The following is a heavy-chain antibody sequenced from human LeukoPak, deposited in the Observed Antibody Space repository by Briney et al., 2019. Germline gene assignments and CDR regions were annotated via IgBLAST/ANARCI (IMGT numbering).Heavy chain of an antibody. Sequence: ASVKVSCKASGYTFPSYFMHWVRQAPGQGLGWMGIINPTGGSTTYAQKFQGRVTMTRDTSTSTVYMELSSLRSDDTAVYYCARTAARRFDYWGQGTLVTVSS. J-gene: IGHJ4*02. V-gene: IGHV1-46*01. D-gene: IGHD6-6*01. CDR1: GYTFPSYF. CDR2: INPTGGST. CDR3: ARTAARRFDY.